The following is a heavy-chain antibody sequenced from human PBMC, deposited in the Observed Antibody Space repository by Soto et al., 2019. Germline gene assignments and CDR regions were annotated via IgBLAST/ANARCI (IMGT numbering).Heavy chain of an antibody. Sequence: PGGSLRLSCAASGFTFSSYSMNWVRQAPGKGLEWVSYISSSSSTIYYADSVKGRFTISRDNAKNSLYLQMNNLRAEDTAVYYCARRTLLWFGELYFAFDIWGQGTMVTVSS. CDR1: GFTFSSYS. CDR2: ISSSSSTI. J-gene: IGHJ3*02. CDR3: ARRTLLWFGELYFAFDI. V-gene: IGHV3-48*01. D-gene: IGHD3-10*01.